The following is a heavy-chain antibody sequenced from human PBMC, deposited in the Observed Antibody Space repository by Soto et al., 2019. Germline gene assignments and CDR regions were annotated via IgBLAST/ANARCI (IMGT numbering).Heavy chain of an antibody. D-gene: IGHD2-15*01. Sequence: PGGSLRLSCATSGFTFSNYWMHWVRQVPGGGLVWVSRIDTDGSTPSYADFAKGRFTISRDTAKRTLSLQTNSLRAEDTAIYYCACSRRPARLGPKGAIDYWGQGTLVTVSS. CDR3: ACSRRPARLGPKGAIDY. J-gene: IGHJ4*02. CDR1: GFTFSNYW. CDR2: IDTDGSTP. V-gene: IGHV3-74*01.